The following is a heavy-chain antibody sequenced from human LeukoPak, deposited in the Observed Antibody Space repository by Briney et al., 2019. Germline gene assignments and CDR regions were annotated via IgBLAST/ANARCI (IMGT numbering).Heavy chain of an antibody. CDR3: ASSASHSSGWYHYYYYMDV. CDR1: GYTFTSYG. CDR2: ISAYNGNT. Sequence: GASVKVSCKASGYTFTSYGISWVRQAPGQGLEWMGWISAYNGNTNYAQKLQGRVTMTTDTSTSTAYMELRSLRSDDTAVYYCASSASHSSGWYHYYYYMDVWGKGTTVTVSS. J-gene: IGHJ6*03. V-gene: IGHV1-18*01. D-gene: IGHD6-19*01.